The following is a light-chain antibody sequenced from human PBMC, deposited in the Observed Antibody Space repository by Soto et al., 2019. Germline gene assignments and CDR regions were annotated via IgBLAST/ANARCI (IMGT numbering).Light chain of an antibody. V-gene: IGLV1-51*02. Sequence: QSVLTQPPSVSAAPGQKVTISCSGSSSNIGNNYVSWYQQLPETAPKLLIYENNKRPSGIPDRFSGSKSGTSATLGITGLQTGDEADYYCRTWDISLSLWVFGGGTKVTVL. CDR2: ENN. CDR1: SSNIGNNY. J-gene: IGLJ3*02. CDR3: RTWDISLSLWV.